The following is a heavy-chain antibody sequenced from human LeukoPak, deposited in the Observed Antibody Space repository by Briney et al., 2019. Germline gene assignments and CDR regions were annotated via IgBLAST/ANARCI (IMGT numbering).Heavy chain of an antibody. V-gene: IGHV1-18*01. Sequence: GASVKVSCKASGYTFRSYDIIWVRQAPGQGLEWMGWISGYNGNTNYAQKLQGRVTMTTDTSTNTAYMELRSLRSDDTAVYYCVRDTGTYYRQFDYWGQGTLVTVSS. D-gene: IGHD1-26*01. J-gene: IGHJ4*02. CDR3: VRDTGTYYRQFDY. CDR1: GYTFRSYD. CDR2: ISGYNGNT.